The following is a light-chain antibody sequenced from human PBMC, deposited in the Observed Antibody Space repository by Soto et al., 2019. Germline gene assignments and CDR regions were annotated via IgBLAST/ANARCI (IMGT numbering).Light chain of an antibody. J-gene: IGLJ2*01. CDR3: SSYAGDTTSDVV. Sequence: QSALTQPASVSGSPGQSITISCTGTSSDVGSYNLVSWYQQHPGKAPKLLIYEGSKRPSGVSNRFSGSKSGSTASLTVSGLQAEDEADYYCSSYAGDTTSDVVFGVGTKLTVL. CDR2: EGS. V-gene: IGLV2-23*01. CDR1: SSDVGSYNL.